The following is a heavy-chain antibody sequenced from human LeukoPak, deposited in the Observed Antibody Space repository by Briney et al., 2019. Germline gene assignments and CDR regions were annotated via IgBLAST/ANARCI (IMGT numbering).Heavy chain of an antibody. V-gene: IGHV4-59*08. Sequence: SETLSLTCTVSGGSISSYYWSWIRQPPGEGLEWIGYISYSGSTNYNPSLKSRVTISVDSSMNQFSLKLTSVTAADTAVYYCARHDCSGGSCYLPPHYWGQGTLVTVSS. D-gene: IGHD2-15*01. CDR3: ARHDCSGGSCYLPPHY. CDR2: ISYSGST. J-gene: IGHJ4*02. CDR1: GGSISSYY.